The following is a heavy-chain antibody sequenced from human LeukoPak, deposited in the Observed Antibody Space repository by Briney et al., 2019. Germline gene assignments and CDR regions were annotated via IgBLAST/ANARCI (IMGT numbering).Heavy chain of an antibody. J-gene: IGHJ5*02. Sequence: SETLSLTCTVSGVSISSYYWSWIRQPPGKGLELIGYIYYSGSTDYNPSLKSRVTISVDTSKNQLSLKLSSVTAADTAVYYCARFSVAAAGTGWFDPWGQGTLVTVSS. CDR3: ARFSVAAAGTGWFDP. CDR1: GVSISSYY. V-gene: IGHV4-59*01. D-gene: IGHD6-13*01. CDR2: IYYSGST.